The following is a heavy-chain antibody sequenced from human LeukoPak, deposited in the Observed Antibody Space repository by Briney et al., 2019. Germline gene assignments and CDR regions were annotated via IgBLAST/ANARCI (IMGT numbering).Heavy chain of an antibody. D-gene: IGHD6-19*01. CDR3: ARKQWLPLNWFDP. CDR2: IYYSGST. Sequence: SETLSLTCTVSGGSISSSSYYWGWIRQPPGKGLEWIGSIYYSGSTNYNPSLKSRVTISVDTSKNQFSLKLSSVTAADTAVYYCARKQWLPLNWFDPWGQGTLVTVSS. V-gene: IGHV4-39*07. CDR1: GGSISSSSYY. J-gene: IGHJ5*02.